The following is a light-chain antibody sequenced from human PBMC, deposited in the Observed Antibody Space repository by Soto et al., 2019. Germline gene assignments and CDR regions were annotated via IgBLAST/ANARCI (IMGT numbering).Light chain of an antibody. V-gene: IGLV2-8*01. CDR1: SSDVGGYNY. Sequence: QSALTQPPSASGSPGQSVTISCTGTSSDVGGYNYVSWYQQHPGKAPKLIIYEVYKRPSGVPGRFSGSKSGNTASLTVSGLQLEDEADYYCNSYAGGDKYVIFGGGTKLTVL. J-gene: IGLJ2*01. CDR2: EVY. CDR3: NSYAGGDKYVI.